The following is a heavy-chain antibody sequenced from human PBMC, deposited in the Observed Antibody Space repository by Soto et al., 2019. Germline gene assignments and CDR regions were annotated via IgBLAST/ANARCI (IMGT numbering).Heavy chain of an antibody. CDR3: ARGSSIAGIYYGMAV. V-gene: IGHV4-31*03. Sequence: QVQLQESGPGLVKPSQTLSLTCTVSGGSISSGGYYWAWFRQHPGKGLEWSGYNYYSGITYYNPSLKSRVTISLDTSKNQFSLKLSYVSAAATAVYYCARGSSIAGIYYGMAVWGQGTTVTVSS. J-gene: IGHJ6*02. D-gene: IGHD6-6*01. CDR1: GGSISSGGYY. CDR2: NYYSGIT.